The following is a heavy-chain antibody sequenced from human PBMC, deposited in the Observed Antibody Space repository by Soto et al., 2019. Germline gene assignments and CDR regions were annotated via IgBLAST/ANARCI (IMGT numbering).Heavy chain of an antibody. CDR2: IHYSGST. J-gene: IGHJ4*02. D-gene: IGHD3-10*01. V-gene: IGHV4-30-4*01. Sequence: QVQLQESGPGLVKPAQTLSLTCTVYGGSISSGDYYWSWIRQPPGKGLEWIGYIHYSGSTYYNPSLKSRVTISVDPSNNQFSLKLSSVTAADTAVYYCAIYGSGRSFDYWGQGTLVTVSS. CDR3: AIYGSGRSFDY. CDR1: GGSISSGDYY.